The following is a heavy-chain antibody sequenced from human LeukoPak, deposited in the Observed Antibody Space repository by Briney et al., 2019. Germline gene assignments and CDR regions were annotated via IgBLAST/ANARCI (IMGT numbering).Heavy chain of an antibody. V-gene: IGHV4-34*01. CDR2: ISHTEGT. J-gene: IGHJ4*02. D-gene: IGHD2-21*01. Sequence: TSETLSLTCGVFGVSINDYYWSWIRQSPGKGLEWIGEISHTEGTRYNPSLESRVTMSVGTSENQLSLKLIFVTAADTAVYYCARIRCGHSGSVCYNHWGLGTLVIVSS. CDR1: GVSINDYY. CDR3: ARIRCGHSGSVCYNH.